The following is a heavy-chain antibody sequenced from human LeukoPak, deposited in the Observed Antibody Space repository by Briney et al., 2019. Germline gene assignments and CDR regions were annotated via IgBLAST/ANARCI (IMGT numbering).Heavy chain of an antibody. CDR1: GFTFSSYW. Sequence: GGSLRLSCAASGFTFSSYWMSWVRQAPGKGLEWVANIKQDGSEKYYVDSVKGRFTISRDNAKNSLYLQMNSLRAEDTAVYYCARESGIRFFEWLETDYWGQGTLVTVSS. J-gene: IGHJ4*02. CDR3: ARESGIRFFEWLETDY. CDR2: IKQDGSEK. D-gene: IGHD3-3*01. V-gene: IGHV3-7*01.